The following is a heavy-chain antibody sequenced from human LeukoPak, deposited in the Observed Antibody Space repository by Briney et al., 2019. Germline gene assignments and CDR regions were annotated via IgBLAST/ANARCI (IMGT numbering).Heavy chain of an antibody. CDR2: ISSSSSYI. V-gene: IGHV3-21*04. CDR1: GFTFSSYS. J-gene: IGHJ4*02. D-gene: IGHD3-10*01. CDR3: AKDRGTMVRGASLDY. Sequence: AGGSLRLSCAASGFTFSSYSMNWVRQAPGKGLEWVSSISSSSSYIYYADSVKGRFTISRDNSKNTLYLQMNSLRAEDTAVYYCAKDRGTMVRGASLDYWGQGTLVTVSS.